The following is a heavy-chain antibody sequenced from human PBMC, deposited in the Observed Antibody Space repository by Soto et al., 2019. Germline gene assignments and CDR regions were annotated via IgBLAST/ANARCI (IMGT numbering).Heavy chain of an antibody. Sequence: ASVKVSCKASGGTFSSYAISWVRQAPGQGLEWMGGIIPIFGTANYAQKFQGRVTITADESTSTAYMELSSLRSEDTAVYYCARASYYYDSSGPRFDAFDIWGQGTMVTVSS. CDR1: GGTFSSYA. CDR2: IIPIFGTA. J-gene: IGHJ3*02. V-gene: IGHV1-69*13. D-gene: IGHD3-22*01. CDR3: ARASYYYDSSGPRFDAFDI.